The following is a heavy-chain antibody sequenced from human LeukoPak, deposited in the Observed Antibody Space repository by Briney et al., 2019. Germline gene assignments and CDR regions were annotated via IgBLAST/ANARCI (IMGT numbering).Heavy chain of an antibody. CDR1: GFTFSSYG. D-gene: IGHD3-3*01. V-gene: IGHV3-23*01. CDR3: ARAKRITIFGVVISSRDYYYMDV. Sequence: GGSLRLSCAASGFTFSSYGMSWVRQAPGKGLEWVSAISGSGGSTYYADSVKGRFTISRDNSKNTLYLQMNSLRGEDTAVYYCARAKRITIFGVVISSRDYYYMDVWGKGTTVTVSS. CDR2: ISGSGGST. J-gene: IGHJ6*03.